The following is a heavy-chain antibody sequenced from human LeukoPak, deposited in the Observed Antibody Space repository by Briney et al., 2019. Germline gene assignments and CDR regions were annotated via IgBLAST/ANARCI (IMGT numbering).Heavy chain of an antibody. CDR3: ARAVAGTYDCDY. CDR1: GYTFTGYY. J-gene: IGHJ4*02. Sequence: ASVKVSCKASGYTFTGYYMHWVRQAPGQGLEWMGRINPNSGGTNYAQKFQGRVTVTRDTSISTAYMELSRLRSDDTAVYYCARAVAGTYDCDYWGQGTLVTVSS. D-gene: IGHD6-19*01. V-gene: IGHV1-2*06. CDR2: INPNSGGT.